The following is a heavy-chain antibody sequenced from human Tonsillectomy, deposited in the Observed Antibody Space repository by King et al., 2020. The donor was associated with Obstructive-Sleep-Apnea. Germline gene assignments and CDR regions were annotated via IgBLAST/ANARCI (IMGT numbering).Heavy chain of an antibody. CDR2: ISYDGSNK. Sequence: VQLVESGGGVVQPGRSLRLSCAASGFTFSSYAMHWFRQAPGKGLEWVAVISYDGSNKYYADSVKGRFTISRDNSKNTLYLQMNSLRAEDTAVYYCARDVRSGQIYYYGMDVWGQGTTVTVSS. J-gene: IGHJ6*02. D-gene: IGHD2-15*01. CDR1: GFTFSSYA. V-gene: IGHV3-30*04. CDR3: ARDVRSGQIYYYGMDV.